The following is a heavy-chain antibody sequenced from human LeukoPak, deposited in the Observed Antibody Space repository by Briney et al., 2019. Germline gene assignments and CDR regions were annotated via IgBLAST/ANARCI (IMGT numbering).Heavy chain of an antibody. CDR1: GFTFSSNA. J-gene: IGHJ4*02. CDR2: ISGSGGST. CDR3: AKGGCSGGSCYSGFMDN. D-gene: IGHD2-15*01. Sequence: GGSLRLSCAASGFTFSSNAMSWVRQAPGKGLEWVPTISGSGGSTYDADSVKGRFTISRDNSKNTLYLQVNSLRAEDTAVYYCAKGGCSGGSCYSGFMDNWGQGTLVTVSS. V-gene: IGHV3-23*01.